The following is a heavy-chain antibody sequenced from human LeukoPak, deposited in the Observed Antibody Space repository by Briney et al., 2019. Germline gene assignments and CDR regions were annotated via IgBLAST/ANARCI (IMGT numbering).Heavy chain of an antibody. Sequence: SETQSLTCAVYGGSFSGYYWSWIRQPPGKGLEWIGEINHSGSTNYNPSLKSRVTISVDTSKNQFSLKLSSVTAADTAVYYCARGKRQQLVAGFDYWGQGTLVTVSS. CDR2: INHSGST. V-gene: IGHV4-34*01. J-gene: IGHJ4*02. CDR3: ARGKRQQLVAGFDY. D-gene: IGHD6-13*01. CDR1: GGSFSGYY.